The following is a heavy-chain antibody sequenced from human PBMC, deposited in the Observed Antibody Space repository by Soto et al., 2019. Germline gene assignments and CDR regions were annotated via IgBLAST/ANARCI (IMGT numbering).Heavy chain of an antibody. Sequence: GASVKVSCKASGYTFTSYDINWVRQATGQGLEWMGWMNPNSGNTGYAQKFQGRVTMTRNTSISTAYMELSSLRSEDTAVYYCARVDGDNWNDVDDYWGQGTLVTVSS. CDR2: MNPNSGNT. J-gene: IGHJ4*02. V-gene: IGHV1-8*01. CDR1: GYTFTSYD. D-gene: IGHD1-1*01. CDR3: ARVDGDNWNDVDDY.